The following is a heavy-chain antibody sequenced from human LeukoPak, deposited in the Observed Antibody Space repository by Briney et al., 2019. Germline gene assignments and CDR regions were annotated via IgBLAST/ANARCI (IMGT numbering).Heavy chain of an antibody. D-gene: IGHD2-2*01. V-gene: IGHV1-2*02. CDR1: GYTFTGYY. J-gene: IGHJ5*02. Sequence: AASVKVSCKASGYTFTGYYVHWVRQAPGQGLEWMGWINPNSGGTNYAQKFQGRVTMTRDTSISTAYMELSRLRSDDTAVYYCARAGGYQLLLSWFDPWGQGTLVTVSS. CDR3: ARAGGYQLLLSWFDP. CDR2: INPNSGGT.